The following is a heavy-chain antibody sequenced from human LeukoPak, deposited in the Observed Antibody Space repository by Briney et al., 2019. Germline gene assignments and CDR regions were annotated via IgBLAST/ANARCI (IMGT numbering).Heavy chain of an antibody. V-gene: IGHV3-48*01. CDR3: AKAVGIYCSGDCYGLRYFDL. CDR1: GFTFSSYS. J-gene: IGHJ2*01. D-gene: IGHD2-21*02. CDR2: ISSSSSTI. Sequence: GGSLRLSCAASGFTFSSYSMNWVRQAPGEGLEWVSYISSSSSTIYYADSVKGRFTISRDNAKNSLYLQMNSLRAEDTAVYYCAKAVGIYCSGDCYGLRYFDLCGGGTLVTVSS.